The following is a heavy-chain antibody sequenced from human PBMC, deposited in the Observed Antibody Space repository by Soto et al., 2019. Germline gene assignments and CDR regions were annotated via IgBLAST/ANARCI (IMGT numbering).Heavy chain of an antibody. CDR2: MNPNSGNT. J-gene: IGHJ6*02. V-gene: IGHV1-8*01. Sequence: ASVKVSCKASGYTFTSYDINWVRQATGQGLEWMGWMNPNSGNTDYAQKLQGRVTMTRNTSISTAYMELSSLRSEDTAVYYCARDYSSGYGMDVWGQGTTVTVSS. CDR3: ARDYSSGYGMDV. D-gene: IGHD6-19*01. CDR1: GYTFTSYD.